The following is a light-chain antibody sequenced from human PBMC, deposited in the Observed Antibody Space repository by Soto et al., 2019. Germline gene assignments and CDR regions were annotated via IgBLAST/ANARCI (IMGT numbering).Light chain of an antibody. J-gene: IGKJ4*01. V-gene: IGKV3-11*01. CDR2: DAS. Sequence: EMVLTQSPATLSFSPWDMATLSCTASQRVIIYFDRYHPKPGQAPRLLMYDASKGATGIPARFSGSGSATDFTLTISSLEPEDVAVYYCQQRTGWQLTFGGGTKVDIK. CDR1: QRVIIY. CDR3: QQRTGWQLT.